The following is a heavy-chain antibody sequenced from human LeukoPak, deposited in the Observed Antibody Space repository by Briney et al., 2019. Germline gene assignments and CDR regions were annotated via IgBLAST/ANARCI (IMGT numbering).Heavy chain of an antibody. CDR2: ISSSSSYI. D-gene: IGHD3-22*01. Sequence: GGSLRLSCAASGLTFSSYSMNWVRQAPGKGLEWVSSISSSSSYIYYADSVKGRFTISRDNAKNSLYLQMNSLRAEDTAVYYCARVAAYYYDSKEAYFQHWGQGTLVTVSS. CDR1: GLTFSSYS. J-gene: IGHJ1*01. V-gene: IGHV3-21*01. CDR3: ARVAAYYYDSKEAYFQH.